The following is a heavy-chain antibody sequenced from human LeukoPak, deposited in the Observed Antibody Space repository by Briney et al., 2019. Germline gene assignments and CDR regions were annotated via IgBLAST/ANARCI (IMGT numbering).Heavy chain of an antibody. J-gene: IGHJ4*02. CDR2: ISYDGSNK. Sequence: GGSLRLSCAASGFTFSSYAMHWVRQAPGKGLEWVAVISYDGSNKYYADSVKGRFTISRDNSKNTLYLQMNSLRAEDTAVYYCAILVARERDFDYWGQGTLVTVSS. CDR1: GFTFSSYA. CDR3: AILVARERDFDY. V-gene: IGHV3-30-3*01. D-gene: IGHD1-26*01.